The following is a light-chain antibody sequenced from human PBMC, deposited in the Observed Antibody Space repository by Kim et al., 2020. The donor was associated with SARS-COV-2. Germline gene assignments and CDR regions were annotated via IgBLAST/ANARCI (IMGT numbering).Light chain of an antibody. CDR3: QQYNNWPPLT. Sequence: EIVMTQSPATLSVSPGVRATLSCRASQSVSSNVAWYQQKPGQAPRLLIYGASTRATGIPARFSGSGSGTEFTLTISSLQSEDFAVYYCQQYNNWPPLTFGGGTKVDIK. CDR1: QSVSSN. V-gene: IGKV3-15*01. J-gene: IGKJ4*01. CDR2: GAS.